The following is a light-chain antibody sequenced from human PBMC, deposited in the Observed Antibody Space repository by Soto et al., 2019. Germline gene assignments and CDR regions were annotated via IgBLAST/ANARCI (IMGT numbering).Light chain of an antibody. J-gene: IGKJ2*01. CDR3: QHLDK. CDR2: GAS. CDR1: QSVSSNH. V-gene: IGKV3-20*01. Sequence: EIVLTQSPGTLSLSPGEGATLSCRASQSVSSNHLAWYQQKPGQAPRLLIFGASSRASDIPDRFSGSGSGTDFTLTISRLEPEDFAVYYCQHLDKFAQGTKLEIK.